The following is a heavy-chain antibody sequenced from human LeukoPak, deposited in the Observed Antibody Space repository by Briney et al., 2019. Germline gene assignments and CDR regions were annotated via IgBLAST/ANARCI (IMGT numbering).Heavy chain of an antibody. J-gene: IGHJ4*02. V-gene: IGHV4-34*01. D-gene: IGHD5-24*01. CDR1: GGSISSYY. CDR3: ARRAEMGYDY. Sequence: SETLSLTCTVSGGSISSYYWSWIRQPPGKGLEWIGEINHRGSTNYNPSLKSRVTISVDTSKNQFSLKLSSVTAADTAVYYCARRAEMGYDYWGQGTLVTVSS. CDR2: INHRGST.